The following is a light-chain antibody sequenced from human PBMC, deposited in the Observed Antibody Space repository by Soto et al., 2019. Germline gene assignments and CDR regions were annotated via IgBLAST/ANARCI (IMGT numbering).Light chain of an antibody. J-gene: IGLJ3*02. CDR3: SSYAGSYNWV. CDR2: EVS. CDR1: SSDVGGYKY. V-gene: IGLV2-8*01. Sequence: QSVLTQPPSASGSPGQSVTISCTGTSSDVGGYKYVSWYQQHPGKAPKLLIYEVSKRPSGVPDRFSGSKSGNTASLTVSGLQAADEADYHCSSYAGSYNWVFGGGTKVTVL.